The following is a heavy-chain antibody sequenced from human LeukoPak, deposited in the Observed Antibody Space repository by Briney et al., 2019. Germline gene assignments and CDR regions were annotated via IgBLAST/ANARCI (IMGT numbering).Heavy chain of an antibody. V-gene: IGHV3-7*01. Sequence: PGGSLRLSCAPSEFTVNNAWMSWVRQAPGKGLEWVANIKQDGSEKYYVDSVKGRFTISRDNAKNSLYLQMNSLRAEDTAVYYCARAEEWELLSPDVYAFDIWGQGTMVTVSS. CDR1: EFTVNNAW. CDR2: IKQDGSEK. D-gene: IGHD1-26*01. CDR3: ARAEEWELLSPDVYAFDI. J-gene: IGHJ3*02.